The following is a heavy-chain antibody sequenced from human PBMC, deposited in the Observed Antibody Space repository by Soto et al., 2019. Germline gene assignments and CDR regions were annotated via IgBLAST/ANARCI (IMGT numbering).Heavy chain of an antibody. CDR2: ISYDGSNK. J-gene: IGHJ4*02. V-gene: IGHV3-30-3*01. CDR1: GFTFSSYA. CDR3: ARDESLRESY. D-gene: IGHD4-17*01. Sequence: GGSLRLSCAASGFTFSSYAMHWVRQAPGKGLEWVAVISYDGSNKYYADSVKGRFTISRDNSKNTLYLQMNSLRAEDTAVYYCARDESLRESYWGQGTLVTVSS.